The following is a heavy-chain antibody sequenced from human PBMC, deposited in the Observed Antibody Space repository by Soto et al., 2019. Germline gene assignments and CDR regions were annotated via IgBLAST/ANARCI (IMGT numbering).Heavy chain of an antibody. CDR1: GGSISSYY. J-gene: IGHJ4*02. D-gene: IGHD5-18*01. V-gene: IGHV4-59*01. CDR2: IYYSGST. Sequence: SETLCLTCTVSGGSISSYYWSWIRQPPGKGLEWIGYIYYSGSTNYNPSLKSRVTISVDTSKNQFSLKLSSVTAADTAVYYCARDMGYSYGYFYYWGQGTLVTVSS. CDR3: ARDMGYSYGYFYY.